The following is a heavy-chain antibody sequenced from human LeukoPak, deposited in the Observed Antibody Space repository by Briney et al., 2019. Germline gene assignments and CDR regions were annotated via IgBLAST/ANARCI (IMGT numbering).Heavy chain of an antibody. CDR2: INPNSGGT. CDR3: AKVRLYELLIFDY. V-gene: IGHV1-2*02. CDR1: GYTFTGYY. D-gene: IGHD1-26*01. J-gene: IGHJ4*02. Sequence: ASVKVSCKASGYTFTGYYMHWVRQAPGQGLEWMGWINPNSGGTNYAQKFQGRVTMTRDTSISTAYMELSRLRSDDTAVYYCAKVRLYELLIFDYWGQGTLVTVSS.